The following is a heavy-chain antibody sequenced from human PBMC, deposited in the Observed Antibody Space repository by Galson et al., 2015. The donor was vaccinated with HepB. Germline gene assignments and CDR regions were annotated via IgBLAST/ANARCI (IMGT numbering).Heavy chain of an antibody. CDR3: AALDTAKPQASGF. Sequence: ALRLSCAASGFTFGSYAMHWVRQAPGTGLEWLANADKYGIDKYYVDSVKDRFTISRDNAKNSIYLQMDSLRGEDTAVYYCAALDTAKPQASGFWGRGTRVSVSS. V-gene: IGHV3-7*03. J-gene: IGHJ4*02. D-gene: IGHD5-18*01. CDR1: GFTFGSYA. CDR2: ADKYGIDK.